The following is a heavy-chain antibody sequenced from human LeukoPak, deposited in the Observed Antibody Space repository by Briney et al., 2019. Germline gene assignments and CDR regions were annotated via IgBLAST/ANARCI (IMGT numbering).Heavy chain of an antibody. D-gene: IGHD3-22*01. Sequence: PSETLSLTCTVSGGSISSYYWSWIRQPPGKGLEWIGYIYYSGSTNYNPSLKRRVTISVDTSKNQFSLKLSSVTAADTAVYYSASGDSSGYKGLGYWGQGTLVTVSS. CDR1: GGSISSYY. CDR2: IYYSGST. J-gene: IGHJ4*02. V-gene: IGHV4-59*01. CDR3: ASGDSSGYKGLGY.